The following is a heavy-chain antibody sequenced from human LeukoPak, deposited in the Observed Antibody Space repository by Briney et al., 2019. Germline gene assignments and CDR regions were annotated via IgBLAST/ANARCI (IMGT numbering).Heavy chain of an antibody. Sequence: PGGSLRLSCAASGFTFSSYGMHWVRQAPGKGLEWVAFIRYDGSNKYYADSVKGRFTISRDNSKNTLYLQMNSLRAEDTAVYYCAKHRTGGTYGDYGFDYWGQGTLVPVSS. CDR1: GFTFSSYG. CDR3: AKHRTGGTYGDYGFDY. V-gene: IGHV3-30*02. CDR2: IRYDGSNK. D-gene: IGHD4-17*01. J-gene: IGHJ4*02.